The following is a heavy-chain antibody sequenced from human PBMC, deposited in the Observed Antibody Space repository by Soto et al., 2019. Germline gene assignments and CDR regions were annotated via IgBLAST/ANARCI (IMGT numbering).Heavy chain of an antibody. Sequence: GGSLRLSCAASGFTFSSYAMSWVRQAPGKGLEWVSAISGSGGSTYYADSVKGRFTISRDNSKNTLYLQMNSLRAEDTAVYYCAKDVSDGDYTPLYFQHWGQGTLVTVSS. D-gene: IGHD4-17*01. CDR2: ISGSGGST. J-gene: IGHJ1*01. CDR3: AKDVSDGDYTPLYFQH. V-gene: IGHV3-23*01. CDR1: GFTFSSYA.